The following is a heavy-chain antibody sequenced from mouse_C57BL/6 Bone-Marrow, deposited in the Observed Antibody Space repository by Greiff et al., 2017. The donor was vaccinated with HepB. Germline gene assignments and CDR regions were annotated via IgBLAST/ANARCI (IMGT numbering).Heavy chain of an antibody. Sequence: EVQLQESGAELVRPGDSVKLSCTASGFNIKDDYMHWVKQRPEQGLEWIGWIDPENGDTEYASKFQGKATITADTSSNTAYLQLSSLTSEDTAGYYCTRPLDYYGSSHWYFDVWGTGTTVTVSS. V-gene: IGHV14-4*01. CDR3: TRPLDYYGSSHWYFDV. CDR2: IDPENGDT. CDR1: GFNIKDDY. D-gene: IGHD1-1*01. J-gene: IGHJ1*03.